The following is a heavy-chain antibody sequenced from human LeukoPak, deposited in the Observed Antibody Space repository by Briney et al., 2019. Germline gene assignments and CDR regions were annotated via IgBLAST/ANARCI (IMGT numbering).Heavy chain of an antibody. Sequence: GESLKISCKGFGYSFTSYWIGWVRQLPGKGLEWMGIIYPGDSDTRYSPSFQGQVTISADKSISTAYLQWSSLKASDTAMYYCARLQVALYYDSSGYFDYWGQGTLVTVSS. CDR3: ARLQVALYYDSSGYFDY. CDR1: GYSFTSYW. CDR2: IYPGDSDT. D-gene: IGHD3-22*01. V-gene: IGHV5-51*01. J-gene: IGHJ4*02.